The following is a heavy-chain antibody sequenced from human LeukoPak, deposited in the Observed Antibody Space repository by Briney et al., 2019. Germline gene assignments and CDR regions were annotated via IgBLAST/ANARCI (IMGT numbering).Heavy chain of an antibody. CDR3: ARGGSYFYDYYMDV. D-gene: IGHD1-26*01. CDR1: GGSISSAY. J-gene: IGHJ6*03. CDR2: IYTSGSS. V-gene: IGHV4-4*07. Sequence: PSETLSLTCTVSGGSISSAYWSWIRQPAGKGLEWIGRIYTSGSSNYNPSLKSRITMSVDTSKSEFSLKLTSVTAADTAVYYCARGGSYFYDYYMDVWGKGATVTVSS.